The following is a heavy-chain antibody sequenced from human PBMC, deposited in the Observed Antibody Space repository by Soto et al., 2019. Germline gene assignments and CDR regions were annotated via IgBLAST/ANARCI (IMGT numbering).Heavy chain of an antibody. CDR1: GGSISSGGYY. CDR3: ASSVTVYSYGFPPPLDY. V-gene: IGHV4-31*03. Sequence: SETLSLTCTVSGGSISSGGYYWSWIRQHPGKGLEWIGYIYYSGSTYYNPSLKSRVTISVDTSKNQFSLKLSSVTAADTAVYYCASSVTVYSYGFPPPLDYWGQGTLVTVSS. J-gene: IGHJ4*02. CDR2: IYYSGST. D-gene: IGHD5-18*01.